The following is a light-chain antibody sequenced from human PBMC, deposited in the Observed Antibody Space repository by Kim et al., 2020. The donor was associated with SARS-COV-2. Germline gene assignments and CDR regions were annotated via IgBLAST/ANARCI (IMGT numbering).Light chain of an antibody. J-gene: IGKJ1*01. CDR3: QQANSFPPT. CDR1: QGISCC. Sequence: ASVGDMVSSTGRASQGISCCLAWYQQKPGKAPKLLIYAASSLPSGVPSRFSGSGSGTDFTLTISSLQPEDFATYYCQQANSFPPTFGQGTKVDIK. V-gene: IGKV1-12*01. CDR2: AAS.